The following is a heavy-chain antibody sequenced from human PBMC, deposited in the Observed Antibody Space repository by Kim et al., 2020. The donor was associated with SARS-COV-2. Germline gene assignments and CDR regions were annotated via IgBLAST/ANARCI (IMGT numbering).Heavy chain of an antibody. V-gene: IGHV3-33*06. Sequence: GGSLRLSCAASGFAFSSCAMHWVRQAPGKGLEWVAVIWRDGSNKYYPDSVKGRFTISRDNSKNTLFLQMNSLRAEDTAVYYCAKDHNSNYDFWSGRGYGMDVWGQGTTVTVSS. D-gene: IGHD3-3*01. J-gene: IGHJ6*02. CDR1: GFAFSSCA. CDR3: AKDHNSNYDFWSGRGYGMDV. CDR2: IWRDGSNK.